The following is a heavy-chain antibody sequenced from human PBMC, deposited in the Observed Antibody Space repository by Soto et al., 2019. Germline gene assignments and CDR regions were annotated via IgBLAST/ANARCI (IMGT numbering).Heavy chain of an antibody. D-gene: IGHD6-19*01. CDR3: ARAVAVPADFDY. J-gene: IGHJ4*02. CDR2: INAGNGNT. Sequence: GASVKVSCKASGYTFTSYARHWVRQATGQRLEWMGWINAGNGNTKYSQKFQGRVTITRDTSASTAYMELSSLRSEDTTVYYCARAVAVPADFDYWGQGTLVTVSS. V-gene: IGHV1-3*01. CDR1: GYTFTSYA.